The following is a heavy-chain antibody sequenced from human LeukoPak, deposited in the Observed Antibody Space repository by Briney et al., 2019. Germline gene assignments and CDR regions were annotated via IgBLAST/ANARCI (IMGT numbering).Heavy chain of an antibody. V-gene: IGHV3-66*02. Sequence: GGSLRLSCAASGFTVSSNYMSWVRQAPGKGLEWVSVIYSGGSTYYADSVKGRFTISRDDSKNTLYLQMNSLRPEDTAVYYCAKGVYYCSSSTCPQYYYYMDVWGKGTTVTVSS. D-gene: IGHD2-2*01. J-gene: IGHJ6*03. CDR2: IYSGGST. CDR1: GFTVSSNY. CDR3: AKGVYYCSSSTCPQYYYYMDV.